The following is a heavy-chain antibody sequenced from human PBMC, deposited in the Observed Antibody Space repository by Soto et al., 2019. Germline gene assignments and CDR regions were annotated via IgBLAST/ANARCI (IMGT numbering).Heavy chain of an antibody. J-gene: IGHJ6*02. CDR3: ARVLNGNYAGSYYYCGMDG. CDR1: GGSISSGDYC. Sequence: SETLSLTCAVSGGSISSGDYCWSWIRQPPGKGLEWVGYNYNSGSTHYNPSPKSRVTISVDRSKNQFSLKLSSVTAADTAVYYCARVLNGNYAGSYYYCGMDGWGQGTTVTVAS. D-gene: IGHD1-7*01. CDR2: NYNSGST. V-gene: IGHV4-30-2*01.